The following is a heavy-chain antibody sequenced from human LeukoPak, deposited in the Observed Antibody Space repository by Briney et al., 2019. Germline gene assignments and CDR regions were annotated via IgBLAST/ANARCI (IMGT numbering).Heavy chain of an antibody. CDR1: GGSINTPNYY. D-gene: IGHD3-10*01. J-gene: IGHJ3*02. CDR3: AKSNGYGLVGI. V-gene: IGHV4-39*07. CDR2: IFYSGGT. Sequence: PSETLSLTCTVSGGSINTPNYYWGWIRQTPGKGPEWIGNIFYSGGTYYSPSLTSRVTISLDTSRNQFSLKLNSVTAADTAVYYCAKSNGYGLVGIWGQGTMVTVSS.